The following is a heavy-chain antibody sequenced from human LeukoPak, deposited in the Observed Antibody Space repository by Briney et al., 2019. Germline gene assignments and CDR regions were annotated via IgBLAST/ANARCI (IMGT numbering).Heavy chain of an antibody. Sequence: GGSLRLSCAASGFTFSSYWMSWVRQAPGKGLEWVSTISGSGGRSSYADSVKGRFTVSRDNSKNTLYVHMNSLRAEDTAVYYGAKCSGLLGSGSYYLDYWGQGTLVTVSS. CDR2: ISGSGGRS. J-gene: IGHJ4*02. V-gene: IGHV3-23*01. CDR1: GFTFSSYW. CDR3: AKCSGLLGSGSYYLDY. D-gene: IGHD3-10*01.